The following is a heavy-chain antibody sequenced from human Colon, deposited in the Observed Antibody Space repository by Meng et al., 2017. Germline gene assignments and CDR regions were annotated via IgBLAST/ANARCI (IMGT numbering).Heavy chain of an antibody. V-gene: IGHV4-61*08. Sequence: VQLQGSGPGLWRPPETLSLICSASGGSVSSAGYQWSWIRQPPGKGLEWIGYASTNYNPSLKSRVTISIDTSKNQFSLRLTSVTAADTAVYYCARDHMGSLDYWGQGILVTVSS. CDR2: AST. J-gene: IGHJ4*02. D-gene: IGHD1-26*01. CDR1: GGSVSSAGYQ. CDR3: ARDHMGSLDY.